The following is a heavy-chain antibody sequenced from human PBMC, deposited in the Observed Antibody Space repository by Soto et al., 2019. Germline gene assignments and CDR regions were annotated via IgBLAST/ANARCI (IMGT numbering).Heavy chain of an antibody. CDR1: GYTFTTYD. D-gene: IGHD2-2*01. CDR2: MNPYSGNT. V-gene: IGHV1-8*01. CDR3: ARIYCSSTSCYGSLFDY. J-gene: IGHJ4*02. Sequence: ASVKVSCKASGYTFTTYDISWVRQATGQGLEWMGWMNPYSGNTGYAQKFQGRVTVTRNTSISTVYMELSGLRPDDTAVYYCARIYCSSTSCYGSLFDYWGQGTLVTVSS.